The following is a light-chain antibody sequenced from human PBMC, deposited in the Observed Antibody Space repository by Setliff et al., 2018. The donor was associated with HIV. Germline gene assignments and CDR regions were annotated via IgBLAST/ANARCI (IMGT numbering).Light chain of an antibody. V-gene: IGLV2-14*01. CDR2: GVY. CDR3: SSYSAINTQI. CDR1: SSDIGGYQF. J-gene: IGLJ1*01. Sequence: QSALTQPASVSGSPGQSITISCTGSSSDIGGYQFVSWYKHRPGKAPKLMIYGVYYRPSGVSNRFSGSKSGSTASLTISGLQAEDEADYYCSSYSAINTQIFGTGTKVTVL.